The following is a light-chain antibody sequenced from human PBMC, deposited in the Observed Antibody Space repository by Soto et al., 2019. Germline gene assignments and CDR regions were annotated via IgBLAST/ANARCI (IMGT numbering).Light chain of an antibody. CDR2: GXP. Sequence: EIVMTQSPATLSLSPGERATLSCRASQSVSSNLAWYQQKPGPAPRLLIYGXPTRATGIPARFSGSGSRTECTLTISSLQSEDFAVYYGQQYNNWPPLTFGQGTKVDIK. V-gene: IGKV3-15*01. CDR3: QQYNNWPPLT. CDR1: QSVSSN. J-gene: IGKJ1*01.